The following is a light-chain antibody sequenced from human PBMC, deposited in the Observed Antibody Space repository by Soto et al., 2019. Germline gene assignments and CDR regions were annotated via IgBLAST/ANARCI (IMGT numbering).Light chain of an antibody. J-gene: IGKJ4*01. CDR1: QSVSSN. CDR2: GAS. V-gene: IGKV3-15*01. Sequence: EIVMTQSPATLSVSPGERATLSCRASQSVSSNLAWYQQKPGQAPRLLIYGASTRATGIPARFSGSGSGTEFTLTISSLQSEDFAVYYCQQYNNWRTLTFGGGTKVEIE. CDR3: QQYNNWRTLT.